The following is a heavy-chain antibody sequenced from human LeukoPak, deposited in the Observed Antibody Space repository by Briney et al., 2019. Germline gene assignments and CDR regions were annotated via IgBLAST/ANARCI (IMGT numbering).Heavy chain of an antibody. D-gene: IGHD1-26*01. Sequence: PSETLSLTCAVYGGSFSGYYWSWIRQPPGKGLEWIGEINHSGGTNYNPSLKSRVTISVDTSKNQFSLKLSSVTAADTAVYYCARRPWSYYFDYWGQGTLVTVSS. J-gene: IGHJ4*02. V-gene: IGHV4-34*01. CDR2: INHSGGT. CDR1: GGSFSGYY. CDR3: ARRPWSYYFDY.